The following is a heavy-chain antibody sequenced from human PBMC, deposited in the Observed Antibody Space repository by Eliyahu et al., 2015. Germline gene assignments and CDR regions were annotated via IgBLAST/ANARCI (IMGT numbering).Heavy chain of an antibody. CDR3: ARDLDSDYDFGVFDDY. V-gene: IGHV3-21*06. J-gene: IGHJ4*02. Sequence: EVQLVESGGGLVKTGGSLNLSCAASGFTFSNYNMHWVRQAPGKGLEWVSSISSSSNYKYYADSLKGRIIISRDNAKNSLYLQMNSLRAEDTAVYYCARDLDSDYDFGVFDDYWGQGSLVTVSS. D-gene: IGHD5-12*01. CDR2: ISSSSNYK. CDR1: GFTFSNYN.